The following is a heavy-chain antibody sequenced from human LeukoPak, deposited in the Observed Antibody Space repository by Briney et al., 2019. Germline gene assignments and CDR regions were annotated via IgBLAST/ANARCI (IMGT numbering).Heavy chain of an antibody. V-gene: IGHV1-2*02. D-gene: IGHD1-7*01. J-gene: IGHJ6*03. CDR3: AREAYNWNYMASSYYCYMDV. CDR2: INPNSGGT. Sequence: ASVKVSCMASGYTFTGYYMHWVRQAPGQGLEWMGWINPNSGGTNYAQKFQGRVTMTRDTSISTAYMELSRLRSDDTAVYYCAREAYNWNYMASSYYCYMDVWGKGTTVTVSS. CDR1: GYTFTGYY.